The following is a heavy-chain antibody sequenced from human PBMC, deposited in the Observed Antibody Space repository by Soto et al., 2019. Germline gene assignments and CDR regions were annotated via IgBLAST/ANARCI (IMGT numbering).Heavy chain of an antibody. Sequence: GASVKVSCKASGGTFSNYGISWVRQAPGQGLECMGQIIPIFGAANYAQEFQGRVTITADESTSTAYMELSSLRFEDTAVYYCARDTTGGFSYGLDVWGHGTTVTVSS. CDR3: ARDTTGGFSYGLDV. CDR1: GGTFSNYG. V-gene: IGHV1-69*13. CDR2: IIPIFGAA. J-gene: IGHJ6*02. D-gene: IGHD2-8*02.